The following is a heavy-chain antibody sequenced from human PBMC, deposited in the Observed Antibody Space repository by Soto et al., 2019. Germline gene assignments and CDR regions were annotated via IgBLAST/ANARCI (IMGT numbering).Heavy chain of an antibody. D-gene: IGHD3-9*01. J-gene: IGHJ4*02. CDR3: ARDRDWAFDY. CDR2: IFVDSSTI. V-gene: IGHV3-48*04. CDR1: GFTFSSYS. Sequence: GGFLRLSCVASGFTFSSYSMVWVRQAPGKGLEWVSYIFVDSSTIYYADSVKGRFTVSRDNAQNSLFLLLNSLRAEDTAVYYCARDRDWAFDYWGRGNLVTVSS.